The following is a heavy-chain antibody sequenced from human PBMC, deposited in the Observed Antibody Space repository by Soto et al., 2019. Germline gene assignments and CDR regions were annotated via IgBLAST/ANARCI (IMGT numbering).Heavy chain of an antibody. D-gene: IGHD1-26*01. CDR2: IYSGGST. CDR3: ATSGSLRGGYYYYGMDV. CDR1: GFTVSSNY. Sequence: VGSLRLSCAASGFTVSSNYMSWVRQAPGKGLEWVSVIYSGGSTYYADSVKGRLTISRDNSKNTLYLQMNSLRAEDTAVYYCATSGSLRGGYYYYGMDVWGQGTTVTVSS. J-gene: IGHJ6*02. V-gene: IGHV3-53*01.